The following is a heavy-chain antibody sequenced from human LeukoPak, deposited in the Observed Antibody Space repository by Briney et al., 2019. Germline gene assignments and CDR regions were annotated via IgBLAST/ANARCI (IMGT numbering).Heavy chain of an antibody. D-gene: IGHD3-3*01. CDR2: IYYSGST. CDR3: ARDSTIFGVVRAFDI. CDR1: GGSISSDGYY. V-gene: IGHV4-31*03. Sequence: SETLSLTCTVSGGSISSDGYYWSWIRQHPGKGLEWIGYIYYSGSTYYNPSLKSRVTISVDTSKNQFSLKLSSVTAADTAVYYCARDSTIFGVVRAFDIWGQGTMVTVSS. J-gene: IGHJ3*02.